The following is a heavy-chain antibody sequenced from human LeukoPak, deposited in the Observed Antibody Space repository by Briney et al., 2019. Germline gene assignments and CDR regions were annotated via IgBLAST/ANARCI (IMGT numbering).Heavy chain of an antibody. J-gene: IGHJ4*02. CDR1: GFTFSTYW. V-gene: IGHV3-74*01. CDR2: INSDGSST. Sequence: GGSLRLSCAASGFTFSTYWMHWVRQAPGEGLVWVSRINSDGSSTTYADSVKGRFTISRDNAKNTLFLQMNSLRAEDMAVYYCARDRLAAMGYWGQGTLVTVSS. D-gene: IGHD3-9*01. CDR3: ARDRLAAMGY.